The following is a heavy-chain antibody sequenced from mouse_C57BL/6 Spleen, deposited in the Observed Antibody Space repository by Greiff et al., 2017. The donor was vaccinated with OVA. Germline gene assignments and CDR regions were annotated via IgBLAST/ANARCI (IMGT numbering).Heavy chain of an antibody. CDR2: IDPSDSYT. Sequence: QVQLQQPGAELVRPGTSVKLSCKASGYTFTSYWMHWVKQRPGQGLEWIGVIDPSDSYTNYNQQFKGKATLTVDTSSRTAYMQLRSLTSEDSAVYYCARENYSRYYAMDYWGQGTSVTVSS. V-gene: IGHV1-59*01. D-gene: IGHD2-5*01. J-gene: IGHJ4*01. CDR3: ARENYSRYYAMDY. CDR1: GYTFTSYW.